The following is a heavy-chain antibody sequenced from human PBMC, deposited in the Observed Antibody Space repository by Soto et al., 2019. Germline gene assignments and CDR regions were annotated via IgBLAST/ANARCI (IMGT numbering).Heavy chain of an antibody. Sequence: GESLKISCKGSGYSFTSYWIGWVRQMPGKGLEWMGIIYPGDSDTRYSPSFQGQVTISADKSISTAYLQWSSLKASDTAMYYCASISIPGYSSSWYTPDYWGQGTLVTLSS. V-gene: IGHV5-51*01. CDR3: ASISIPGYSSSWYTPDY. J-gene: IGHJ4*01. CDR2: IYPGDSDT. D-gene: IGHD6-13*01. CDR1: GYSFTSYW.